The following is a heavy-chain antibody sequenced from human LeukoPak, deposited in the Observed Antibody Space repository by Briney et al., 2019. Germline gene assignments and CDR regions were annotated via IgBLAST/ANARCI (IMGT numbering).Heavy chain of an antibody. V-gene: IGHV3-23*01. J-gene: IGHJ4*02. CDR1: GFTFSNYA. CDR3: VKEVPTYGYFDY. D-gene: IGHD2-21*01. CDR2: LNGGRT. Sequence: GGSLRLSCVASGFTFSNYAMSWVRQAPGRGLEWIAALNGGRTFFQDSVRGRCTISRENSKSTLYLQLNSLTGDDTAVYYCVKEVPTYGYFDYRGRGTLVTVSS.